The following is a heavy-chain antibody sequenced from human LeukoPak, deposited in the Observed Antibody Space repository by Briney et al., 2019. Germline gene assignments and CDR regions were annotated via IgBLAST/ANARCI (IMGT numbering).Heavy chain of an antibody. J-gene: IGHJ5*02. CDR1: GASISSSSYY. Sequence: SETLSLTCTVSGASISSSSYYWGWIRQPPGKGLEWIGSIYYSGNTYYNPSLKSRVTISVDTSKNQFSLKLSSVTAADTAVYYCARRYSGGKNWFDPWGQGTLVTVSS. CDR3: ARRYSGGKNWFDP. D-gene: IGHD4-23*01. V-gene: IGHV4-39*01. CDR2: IYYSGNT.